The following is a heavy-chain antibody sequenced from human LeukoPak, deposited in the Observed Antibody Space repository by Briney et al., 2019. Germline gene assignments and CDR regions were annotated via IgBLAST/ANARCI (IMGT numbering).Heavy chain of an antibody. CDR1: GYDSGVSFTSHS. CDR2: IYPRDSTT. V-gene: IGHV5-51*01. Sequence: GESLKISCQGSGYDSGVSFTSHSIAWVRQMPGKGLEWMGIIYPRDSTTLYSPSFQGQVTISADKSINTAYLHWGSLKASDTAMYYCARHNALPDQWGQGTLVTVSS. J-gene: IGHJ5*02. CDR3: ARHNALPDQ.